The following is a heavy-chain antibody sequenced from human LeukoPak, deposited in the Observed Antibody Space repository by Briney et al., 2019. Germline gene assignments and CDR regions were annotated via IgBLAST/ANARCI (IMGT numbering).Heavy chain of an antibody. V-gene: IGHV3-74*01. D-gene: IGHD2/OR15-2a*01. J-gene: IGHJ4*02. CDR2: INSDGSWT. CDR3: VSFYETY. CDR1: GFTFSSYA. Sequence: GGSLRLSCAASGFTFSSYAMHWVRQAPGRGLVWVSHINSDGSWTSYADSVKGRFTISKDNAKNTVYLQMNSLRAEDTAVYYCVSFYETYWGRGTLVTVSS.